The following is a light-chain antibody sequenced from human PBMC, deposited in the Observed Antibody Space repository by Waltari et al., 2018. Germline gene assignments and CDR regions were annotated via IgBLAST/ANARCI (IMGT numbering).Light chain of an antibody. J-gene: IGKJ4*01. Sequence: IQLTQSPSSLSASVGDKVTITCRASEGISTYLAWYQQQPGKAPKLLIYGASTLQSGVPDRFSASGSGTDFTLTIDGLQAEDAAVYFCQQYHSTPRRTFGGGTKVEIK. CDR2: GAS. CDR1: EGISTY. V-gene: IGKV1-27*01. CDR3: QQYHSTPRRT.